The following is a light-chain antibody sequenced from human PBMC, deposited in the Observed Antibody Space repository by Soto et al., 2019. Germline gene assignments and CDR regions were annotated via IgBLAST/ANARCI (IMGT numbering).Light chain of an antibody. V-gene: IGKV3-20*01. Sequence: EIVLTQSPGTLSLSRGERATLCCRASQSVSSSYLAWYQQKPGQAPRLLIYGASSRATGIPDRFSGSGSGTDFTLTISRLEPEDFAVYYCQQYGSSPPLTFGGGTKVDIK. CDR3: QQYGSSPPLT. CDR1: QSVSSSY. CDR2: GAS. J-gene: IGKJ4*01.